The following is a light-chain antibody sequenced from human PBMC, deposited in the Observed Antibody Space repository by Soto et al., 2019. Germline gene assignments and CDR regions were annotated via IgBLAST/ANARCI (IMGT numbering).Light chain of an antibody. J-gene: IGLJ2*01. CDR2: GNN. Sequence: QSVLTQPPSVSVAPGQRVTISCTGSSSNFGAGYDVHWYQQLPGTAPKLLIYGNNNRPSGVPDRFSGSRSGTSASLAITGLQAEDEADYYCQSYDSSLSGSVFGGGTKLTVL. CDR3: QSYDSSLSGSV. V-gene: IGLV1-40*01. CDR1: SSNFGAGYD.